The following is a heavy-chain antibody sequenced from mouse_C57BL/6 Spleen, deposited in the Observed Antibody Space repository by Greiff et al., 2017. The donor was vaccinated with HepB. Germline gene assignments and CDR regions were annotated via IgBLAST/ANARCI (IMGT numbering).Heavy chain of an antibody. CDR3: ARGDGYYGGGAMDY. V-gene: IGHV1-82*01. J-gene: IGHJ4*01. D-gene: IGHD2-3*01. Sequence: VQLKESGPELVKPGASVKISCKASGYAFSSSWMNWVKQRPGKGLEWIGRIYPGDGDTNYNGKFKGKATLTADKSSSTAYMQRSSLTSEDSAVYFCARGDGYYGGGAMDYWGQGTSVTVSS. CDR2: IYPGDGDT. CDR1: GYAFSSSW.